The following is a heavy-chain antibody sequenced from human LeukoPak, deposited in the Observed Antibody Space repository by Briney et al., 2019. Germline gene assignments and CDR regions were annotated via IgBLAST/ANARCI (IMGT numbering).Heavy chain of an antibody. CDR3: ARGRGDDSSGSVDY. CDR1: GGSFSGYY. D-gene: IGHD3-22*01. Sequence: SETLSLTCAVYGGSFSGYYWSWIRQPPGKGLEWIGEINHSGSTNYNPSLKSRVTISVDTSKHQFSLKLSSVTAADTAVYYCARGRGDDSSGSVDYWGQGTLVTVSS. CDR2: INHSGST. J-gene: IGHJ4*02. V-gene: IGHV4-34*01.